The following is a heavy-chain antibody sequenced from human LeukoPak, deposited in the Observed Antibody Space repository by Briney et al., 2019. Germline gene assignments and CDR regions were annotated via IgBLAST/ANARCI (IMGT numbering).Heavy chain of an antibody. V-gene: IGHV3-15*01. J-gene: IGHJ5*02. D-gene: IGHD1-20*01. CDR1: GFTFSDAW. Sequence: GGSLRLSCAASGFTFSDAWMNWVRQAPGKGLEWVGRFKSEIDGGTVDYATPVKGRFAISRDDGQKTMYLEMNNLKIEDTAMYYCTTDLAGYNWNSDWFDPWGQGTLVIVSP. CDR3: TTDLAGYNWNSDWFDP. CDR2: FKSEIDGGTV.